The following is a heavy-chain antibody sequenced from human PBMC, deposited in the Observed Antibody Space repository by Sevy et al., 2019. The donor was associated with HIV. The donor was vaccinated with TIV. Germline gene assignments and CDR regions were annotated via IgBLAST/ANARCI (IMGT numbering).Heavy chain of an antibody. D-gene: IGHD3-22*01. J-gene: IGHJ3*02. V-gene: IGHV3-23*01. CDR3: AKMRKMDYSLTYYYDSSGYYRAFDI. CDR2: ISGSGGST. Sequence: GGSLRLSCAASGFTFSSYAMSWVRQAPGKGLEWVSAISGSGGSTYYADSVKGRFTISRDNSKNTLYLQMNSLRAEDTAVYYCAKMRKMDYSLTYYYDSSGYYRAFDIWGQGTMVTVSS. CDR1: GFTFSSYA.